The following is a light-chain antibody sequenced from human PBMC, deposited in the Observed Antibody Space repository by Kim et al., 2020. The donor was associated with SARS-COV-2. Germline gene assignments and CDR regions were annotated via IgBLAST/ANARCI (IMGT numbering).Light chain of an antibody. Sequence: QAVVTQEPSLTVSPGGTVTLTCGSSTGTVTSGHFPYWFQQKPGQAPRTLIYDTSSRHSWTPARFSGSLLGGKAVLTLSGAQPEDEADYYCMFVYSGARVFGGGTQLTVL. V-gene: IGLV7-46*01. J-gene: IGLJ3*02. CDR1: TGTVTSGHF. CDR2: DTS. CDR3: MFVYSGARV.